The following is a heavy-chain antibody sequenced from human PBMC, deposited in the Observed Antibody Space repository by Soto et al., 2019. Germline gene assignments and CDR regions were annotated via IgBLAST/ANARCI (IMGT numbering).Heavy chain of an antibody. Sequence: PGGSLRLSCAASGLTFRSYCMHWVRQAPCKGLEGVAVISYDGSNKYYADSVKGRFNISRDNSKNTLYLQMNSLRAEDTAVYYCAKDRGGRYFDYWGQRTLVAVCS. CDR3: AKDRGGRYFDY. D-gene: IGHD3-16*01. CDR2: ISYDGSNK. J-gene: IGHJ4*02. CDR1: GLTFRSYC. V-gene: IGHV3-30*18.